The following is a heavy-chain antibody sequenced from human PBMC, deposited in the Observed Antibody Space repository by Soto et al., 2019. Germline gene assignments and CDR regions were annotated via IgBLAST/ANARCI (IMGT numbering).Heavy chain of an antibody. CDR3: ARFGVVATFYYYYGMDV. D-gene: IGHD5-12*01. V-gene: IGHV1-18*04. J-gene: IGHJ6*02. CDR1: GYTFTSYG. CDR2: ISAYNGNT. Sequence: ASVKVSCKASGYTFTSYGISWVRQAPGQGLEWMGWISAYNGNTNYAQKLQGRVTMTTDTSTSTAYMELRSLRSDDTVVYYCARFGVVATFYYYYGMDVWGQGTTVTVSS.